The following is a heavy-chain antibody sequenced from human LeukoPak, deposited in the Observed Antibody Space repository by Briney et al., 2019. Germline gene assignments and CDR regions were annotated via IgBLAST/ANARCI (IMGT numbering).Heavy chain of an antibody. CDR1: GFTFGSCW. CDR2: ISDTT. D-gene: IGHD1-20*01. Sequence: GGSLRLSCAASGFTFGSCWMSWVRQAPGKGLEWVSAISDTTYYADSVKGRFTISRDNSKNTLYLQMNSPRAEDTAVYYCAKAQAITGRNLFDPWGQGTLVTVSS. V-gene: IGHV3-23*01. CDR3: AKAQAITGRNLFDP. J-gene: IGHJ5*02.